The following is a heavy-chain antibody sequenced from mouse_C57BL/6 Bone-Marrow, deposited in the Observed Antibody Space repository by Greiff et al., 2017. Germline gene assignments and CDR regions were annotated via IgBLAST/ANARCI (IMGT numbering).Heavy chain of an antibody. V-gene: IGHV1-82*01. J-gene: IGHJ1*03. CDR3: ARRGGYSNYPWYFDV. CDR2: IYPGDGDT. Sequence: VQLQQSGPELVKPGASVKISCKASGYAFSSSWMNWVKQRPGKGLEWIGRIYPGDGDTNYNGKFKGKATLTADKSSSTAYMQLSSLTSEDSAVYFCARRGGYSNYPWYFDVWGTGTTVTVSS. D-gene: IGHD2-5*01. CDR1: GYAFSSSW.